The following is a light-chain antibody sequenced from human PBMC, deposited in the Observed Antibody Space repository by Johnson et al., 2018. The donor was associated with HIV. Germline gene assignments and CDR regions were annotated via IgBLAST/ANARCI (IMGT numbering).Light chain of an antibody. CDR2: ENT. CDR1: SSNIGNNY. Sequence: QSVLTQPPSVSAAPGQKVTISCSGSSSNIGNNYVSWYQQIPGTAPKLLIYENTKRPSGIPDRFSGSKSDTSATLGITGLQTGDEAEYYCGTWDSSLRGIFGTGTKVTVL. CDR3: GTWDSSLRGI. V-gene: IGLV1-51*02. J-gene: IGLJ1*01.